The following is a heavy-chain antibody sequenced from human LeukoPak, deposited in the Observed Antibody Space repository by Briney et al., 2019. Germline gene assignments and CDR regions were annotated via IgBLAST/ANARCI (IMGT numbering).Heavy chain of an antibody. J-gene: IGHJ3*02. CDR2: IYTSGST. D-gene: IGHD3-22*01. CDR1: GRSLGSYY. CDR3: ATGSGYYYVRGFDI. Sequence: PSETLSLTCTVSGRSLGSYYRSWIRQPAGKGLEWIGRIYTSGSTNYNPSLTSRVTMSVDTSKNQFSLKLSSVTAADTAVYYCATGSGYYYVRGFDIWGQGTMVTVSS. V-gene: IGHV4-4*07.